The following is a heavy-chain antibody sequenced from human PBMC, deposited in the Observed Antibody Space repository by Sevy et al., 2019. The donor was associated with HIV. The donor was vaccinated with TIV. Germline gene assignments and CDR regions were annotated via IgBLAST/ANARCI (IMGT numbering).Heavy chain of an antibody. Sequence: ASVKVSCKASGYTFTSYDISWVRQAPGQGLEWMGGIIPIFGTANYAQTFQGRVTITADESTSTAYLELSSLRSEETAVYYCARDLYYDSSGYYWEGYFDYWGQGTLVTVSS. CDR2: IIPIFGTA. D-gene: IGHD3-22*01. CDR3: ARDLYYDSSGYYWEGYFDY. J-gene: IGHJ4*02. CDR1: GYTFTSYD. V-gene: IGHV1-69*13.